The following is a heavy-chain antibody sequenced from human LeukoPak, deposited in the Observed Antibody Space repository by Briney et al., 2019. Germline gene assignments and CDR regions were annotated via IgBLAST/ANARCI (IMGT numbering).Heavy chain of an antibody. D-gene: IGHD1-26*01. CDR3: ARGERYSGTLGWFDS. Sequence: PSETLSLTCTVSGGSVISNSDYWSWTRQPPGKVLEWVGYVYYSGSTNYNPSLKSRVTISVVTSKNRFSLKLTSVTAADTAVYFCARGERYSGTLGWFDSWGQGTLVTVSS. CDR1: GGSVISNSDY. J-gene: IGHJ5*01. V-gene: IGHV4-61*01. CDR2: VYYSGST.